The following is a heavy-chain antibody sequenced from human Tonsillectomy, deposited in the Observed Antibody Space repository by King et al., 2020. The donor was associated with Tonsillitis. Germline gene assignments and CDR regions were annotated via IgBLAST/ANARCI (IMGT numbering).Heavy chain of an antibody. CDR1: GFTFSPYW. J-gene: IGHJ4*02. V-gene: IGHV3-7*03. Sequence: VQLVESGGGLVQPGGSLRLSCAASGFTFSPYWMSWVRQTPGKGLEGVANIKQEGSEKYYVDSVKGRFTISRDNAKNSLYLQMNSLRAEDTAVYYCARDLRVGLRSKLAFWGQGTLVTVSS. CDR3: ARDLRVGLRSKLAF. D-gene: IGHD4-17*01. CDR2: IKQEGSEK.